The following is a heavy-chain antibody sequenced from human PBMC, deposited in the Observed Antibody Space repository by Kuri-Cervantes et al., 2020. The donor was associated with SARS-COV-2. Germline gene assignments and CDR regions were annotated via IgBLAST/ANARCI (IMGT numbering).Heavy chain of an antibody. D-gene: IGHD2-21*01. Sequence: SVKVSCNASGDTFTHRFLHWVRQAPGQAPEWMGWITPFNGNTNYAQKFQDRVTITRDRSASTAYMELSSLRSEDTAMYYCARSGPGAISREDDAFDIWGQGTMVTVSS. CDR3: ARSGPGAISREDDAFDI. CDR2: ITPFNGNT. J-gene: IGHJ3*02. V-gene: IGHV1-45*02. CDR1: GDTFTHRF.